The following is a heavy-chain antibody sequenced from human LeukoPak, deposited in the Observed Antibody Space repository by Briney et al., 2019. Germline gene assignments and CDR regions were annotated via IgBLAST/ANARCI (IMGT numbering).Heavy chain of an antibody. D-gene: IGHD3-22*01. Sequence: PSETLSLTCTVSGGSISSYYWNWIRQPPGKGLEWIGYIYSSGSTSYNPSLKSRVTMSIDTSKNQFSLKLSSVTAADTAVYYCAREGSSAYAWFDPWGQGTLVTVSS. CDR3: AREGSSAYAWFDP. J-gene: IGHJ5*02. CDR2: IYSSGST. CDR1: GGSISSYY. V-gene: IGHV4-59*12.